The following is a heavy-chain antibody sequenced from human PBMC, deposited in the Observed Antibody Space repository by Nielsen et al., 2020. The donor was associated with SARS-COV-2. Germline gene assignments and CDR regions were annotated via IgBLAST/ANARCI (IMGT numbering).Heavy chain of an antibody. J-gene: IGHJ6*02. CDR1: GFTFSSYW. V-gene: IGHV3-7*03. CDR3: AREQHRDILTGYAPPPSTKYSMDV. D-gene: IGHD3-9*01. Sequence: GESLKISCAASGFTFSSYWMSWVRQAPGKGLEWVANIKQDGSEKYYVDSVKGRFTISRDNAKNSLYLQMNSLRAEDTAVYYCAREQHRDILTGYAPPPSTKYSMDVWGQGTTVTVSS. CDR2: IKQDGSEK.